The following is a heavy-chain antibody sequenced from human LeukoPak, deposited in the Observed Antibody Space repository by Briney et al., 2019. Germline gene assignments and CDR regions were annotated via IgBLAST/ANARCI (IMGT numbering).Heavy chain of an antibody. D-gene: IGHD6-13*01. CDR3: ARDTAAADGDILDY. V-gene: IGHV3-7*01. CDR2: IKQDGSEK. J-gene: IGHJ4*02. CDR1: GFTFSSYW. Sequence: PGGSLRLSCAASGFTFSSYWMSWVRQAPGKGLEWVANIKQDGSEKYYVDSVKGRFTISRDNAKNSLYLQMNSLRAEDTAVYYCARDTAAADGDILDYWGQGTLVTVSS.